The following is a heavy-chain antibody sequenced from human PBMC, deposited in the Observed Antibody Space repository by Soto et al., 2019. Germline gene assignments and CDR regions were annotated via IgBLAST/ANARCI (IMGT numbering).Heavy chain of an antibody. CDR2: ISYDGSNK. V-gene: IGHV3-30*18. CDR1: GFTFSSYG. J-gene: IGHJ6*02. Sequence: GGSLRLSCAASGFTFSSYGMHWVRQAPGKGLEWVAVISYDGSNKYYADSVKGRFTISGDNSKNTLYLQMNSLRAEDTAVYYCAKDKGGQLELYYYYGMDVWGQGTTVTVSS. D-gene: IGHD6-6*01. CDR3: AKDKGGQLELYYYYGMDV.